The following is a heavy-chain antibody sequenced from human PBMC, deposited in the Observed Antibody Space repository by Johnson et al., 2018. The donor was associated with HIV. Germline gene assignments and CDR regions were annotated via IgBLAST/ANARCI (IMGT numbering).Heavy chain of an antibody. J-gene: IGHJ3*02. CDR1: GFTFSNAW. D-gene: IGHD6-13*01. V-gene: IGHV3-20*04. CDR2: INWSGGST. CDR3: ARGKGAAVGLDAFDI. Sequence: VQLVESGGGLVKPGGSLRLSCAASGFTFSNAWMSWVRQAPGKGLEWVSGINWSGGSTGYADSMQGRFPISRDNARNSLYLQMNSLRAEDTALYFCARGKGAAVGLDAFDIWGQGIRVTVSS.